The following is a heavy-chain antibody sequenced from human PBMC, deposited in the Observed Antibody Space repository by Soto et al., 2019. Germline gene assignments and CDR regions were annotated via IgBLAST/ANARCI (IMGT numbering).Heavy chain of an antibody. CDR2: IYRSGST. V-gene: IGHV4-30-4*01. CDR3: ARRQYFAGSGSLDYFDY. Sequence: QVNLQESGPGLVRPSQTLSLTCTVSGGSISSGDVYWSWIRQAPGKDLEWIGYIYRSGSTKYNPSLKSRATISVDTSKNQFSLNLRSVTAADTAVYYCARRQYFAGSGSLDYFDYWGQGTLVTVSS. CDR1: GGSISSGDVY. J-gene: IGHJ4*02. D-gene: IGHD3-10*01.